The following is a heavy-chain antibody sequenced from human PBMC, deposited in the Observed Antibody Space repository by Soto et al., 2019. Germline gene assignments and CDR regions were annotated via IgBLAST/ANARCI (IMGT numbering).Heavy chain of an antibody. J-gene: IGHJ2*01. CDR1: GFTFSIHG. CDR3: VKRPPVTPHEYYFDL. V-gene: IGHV3-64D*06. CDR2: ISPDGGAT. Sequence: PGGSLRLSCSASGFTFSIHGVHWIRQAPGKRLEYVSAISPDGGATYYADSVKGRFTISRDNSKNTLYLQMSSLRAEDTAVYYCVKRPPVTPHEYYFDLWGRGTLVTVSS. D-gene: IGHD5-18*01.